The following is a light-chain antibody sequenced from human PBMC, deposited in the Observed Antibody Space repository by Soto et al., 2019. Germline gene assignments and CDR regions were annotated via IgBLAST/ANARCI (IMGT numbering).Light chain of an antibody. CDR1: ETINNW. Sequence: DIQMTQSPSTLSASVGDRVTITCRASETINNWLAWYQQKPGKAPKILIYDATSLESGVPSRFSGSGSGTDFTLTISSLQPEDFATYYCQHLNAYPITFGQGTRLEIK. V-gene: IGKV1-5*01. CDR3: QHLNAYPIT. CDR2: DAT. J-gene: IGKJ5*01.